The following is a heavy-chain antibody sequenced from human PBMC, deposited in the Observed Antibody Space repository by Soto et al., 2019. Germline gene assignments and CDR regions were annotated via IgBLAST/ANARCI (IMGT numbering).Heavy chain of an antibody. D-gene: IGHD3-10*01. V-gene: IGHV3-23*01. J-gene: IGHJ6*02. CDR3: AKDQARIWFGESPKRGDPRSWDYYGMDV. CDR2: ISGSGGST. CDR1: GFTFSSYA. Sequence: PGGSLRLSCAASGFTFSSYAMSGVRQAPGKGLEWVSAISGSGGSTYYADSVKGRFTISRDNSKNTLYLQMNSLRAEDTAVYYCAKDQARIWFGESPKRGDPRSWDYYGMDVWGQGTTVTVSS.